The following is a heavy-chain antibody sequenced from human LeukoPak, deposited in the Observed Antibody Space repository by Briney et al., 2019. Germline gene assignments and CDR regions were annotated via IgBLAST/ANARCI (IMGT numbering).Heavy chain of an antibody. CDR3: ARGLTPGRYGMDD. CDR1: GGSFSGYY. V-gene: IGHV4-34*01. CDR2: INHSGST. J-gene: IGHJ6*02. D-gene: IGHD3-10*01. Sequence: SETLSLTCAVYGGSFSGYYWSWIRQPPGKGLEWIGEINHSGSTNYNPSLKSRVTISVDTSKNQFSLKLSSVTAAYTAVYYCARGLTPGRYGMDDWGQGTTVTVSS.